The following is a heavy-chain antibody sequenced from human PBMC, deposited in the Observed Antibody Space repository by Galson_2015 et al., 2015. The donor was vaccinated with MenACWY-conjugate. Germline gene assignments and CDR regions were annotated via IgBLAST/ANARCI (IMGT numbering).Heavy chain of an antibody. CDR3: AKDRIGTI. J-gene: IGHJ4*02. CDR2: IGGGGTNT. CDR1: GFTFTNYV. D-gene: IGHD1-26*01. V-gene: IGHV3-23*01. Sequence: SLRLSCAASGFTFTNYVMSRVRQAPGKGLEWVSAIGGGGTNTYYADSVRGRFTISRDNSKNTLYLQMNSLRAEDTAVYHCAKDRIGTIWGQGTLVTVSS.